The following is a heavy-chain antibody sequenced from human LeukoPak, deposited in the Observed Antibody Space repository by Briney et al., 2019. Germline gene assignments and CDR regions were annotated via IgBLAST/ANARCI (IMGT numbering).Heavy chain of an antibody. Sequence: SETLSLTCTVSGGSISSYYWNWIRQPPGKGLEWIGYIYTSGSTNYNPSLKSRVIISVDTSKNQFSLKLSSVTAADTAVYYCAGGLLWFGELSPNFDYWGQGTLVTVSS. J-gene: IGHJ4*02. CDR1: GGSISSYY. CDR2: IYTSGST. CDR3: AGGLLWFGELSPNFDY. V-gene: IGHV4-4*09. D-gene: IGHD3-10*01.